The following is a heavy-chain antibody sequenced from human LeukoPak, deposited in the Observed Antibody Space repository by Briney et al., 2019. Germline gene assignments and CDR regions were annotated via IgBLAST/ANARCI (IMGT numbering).Heavy chain of an antibody. CDR3: AKSRVYYYDSSGYLFDY. Sequence: GGSLRLSCAASGFTFSSYAMSWVRQAPGKGLEWVSAISGSGGSTYYADSVKGRFTISRDNSKNTLYLQMNSLRAEDTAVYYCAKSRVYYYDSSGYLFDYWGQGTLVTVSS. V-gene: IGHV3-23*01. CDR2: ISGSGGST. CDR1: GFTFSSYA. D-gene: IGHD3-22*01. J-gene: IGHJ4*02.